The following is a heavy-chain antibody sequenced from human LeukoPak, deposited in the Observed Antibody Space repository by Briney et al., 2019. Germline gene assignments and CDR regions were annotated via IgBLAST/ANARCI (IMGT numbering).Heavy chain of an antibody. CDR1: GFTFSSYW. J-gene: IGHJ4*02. V-gene: IGHV3-7*01. D-gene: IGHD2-21*02. CDR3: ARDLGLPATANPTDY. CDR2: IKQDGSEK. Sequence: GGSLRLSCAASGFTFSSYWMSWVRQAPGKGLEWVANIKQDGSEKYYVDSVKGRFTISRDNAKNTLYLQMNSLRAEDTAVYYCARDLGLPATANPTDYWGQGTLVTVSS.